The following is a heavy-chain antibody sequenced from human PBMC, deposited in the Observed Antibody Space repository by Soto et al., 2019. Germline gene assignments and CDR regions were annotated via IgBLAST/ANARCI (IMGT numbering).Heavy chain of an antibody. CDR1: GYSYTSYD. V-gene: IGHV1-8*01. Sequence: SVKVSCEASGYSYTSYDINWVRQATGQGLEWVGWMNPNTGHTGYAQKFQGRVTMTRNTSISTAYMELSRLTSEDTAVYYCARGIYAAFDPWGQGTLVTVSS. CDR2: MNPNTGHT. CDR3: ARGIYAAFDP. J-gene: IGHJ5*02. D-gene: IGHD3-16*01.